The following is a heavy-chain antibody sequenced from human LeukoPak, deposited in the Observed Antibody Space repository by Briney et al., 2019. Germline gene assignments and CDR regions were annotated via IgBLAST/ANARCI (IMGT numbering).Heavy chain of an antibody. V-gene: IGHV3-48*01. CDR2: ISDTSAM. J-gene: IGHJ4*02. Sequence: GGSLRLSCVASGFSFSLYSMKWVRQAPGKGLEWVSYISDTSAMYYADSVRGRFTISRDNAKNSLFLQMNSLRVEDTGVYYCARDGGYSGYDADCWGQGTLVTVSS. CDR1: GFSFSLYS. CDR3: ARDGGYSGYDADC. D-gene: IGHD5-12*01.